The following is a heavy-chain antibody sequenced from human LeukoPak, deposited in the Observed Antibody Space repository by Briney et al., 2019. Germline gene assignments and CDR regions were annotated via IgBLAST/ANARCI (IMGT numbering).Heavy chain of an antibody. V-gene: IGHV3-48*01. CDR2: ISDTSAM. J-gene: IGHJ4*02. Sequence: GGSLRLSCVASGFSFSLYSMKWVRQAPGKGLEWVSYISDTSAMYYADSVRGRFTISRDNAKNSLFLQMNSLRVEDTGVYYCARDGGYSGYDADCWGQGTLVTVSS. CDR1: GFSFSLYS. CDR3: ARDGGYSGYDADC. D-gene: IGHD5-12*01.